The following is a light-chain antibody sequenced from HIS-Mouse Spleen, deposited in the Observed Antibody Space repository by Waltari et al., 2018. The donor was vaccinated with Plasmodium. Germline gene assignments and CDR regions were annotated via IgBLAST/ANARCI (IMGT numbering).Light chain of an antibody. J-gene: IGLJ2*01. CDR1: SSDVGGDNY. CDR3: SSYAGSNNLV. CDR2: EVS. Sequence: QSALTQPPSASGSPGQSVTISCTGTSSDVGGDNYVSWCHQHQGKAPKLMIYEVSKRPSGVPDRFSGSKSGNTASLTVSGLQAEDEADYYCSSYAGSNNLVFGGGTKLTVL. V-gene: IGLV2-8*01.